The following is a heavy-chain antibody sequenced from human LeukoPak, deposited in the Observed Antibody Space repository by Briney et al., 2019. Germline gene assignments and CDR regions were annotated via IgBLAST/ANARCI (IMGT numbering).Heavy chain of an antibody. V-gene: IGHV4-39*07. J-gene: IGHJ4*02. D-gene: IGHD6-19*01. CDR3: ASYGYSSGWYSPKMAVNRNY. CDR1: GGSISSSSYY. Sequence: PSETLSLTCTVSGGSISSSSYYWGWIRQPPGKGLEWIGSIYYSGSTYYNPSLKSRVTISVDTSKNQFSLKLSSVTAADTAVYYCASYGYSSGWYSPKMAVNRNYWGQGTLVTVSS. CDR2: IYYSGST.